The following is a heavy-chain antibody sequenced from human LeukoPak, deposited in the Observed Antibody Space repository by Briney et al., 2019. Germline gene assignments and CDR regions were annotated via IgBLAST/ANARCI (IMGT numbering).Heavy chain of an antibody. CDR2: IKQDGSEK. Sequence: GGSLGLSCAASGFTFSSYWMSWVRQAPGKGLEWVANIKQDGSEKYYVDSVKGRFTISRDNAKNSLYLQMNSLRAEDTAVYYCARGAYSSSWYSQGYYYYYMDVWGKGTTVTVSS. J-gene: IGHJ6*03. D-gene: IGHD6-13*01. V-gene: IGHV3-7*01. CDR3: ARGAYSSSWYSQGYYYYYMDV. CDR1: GFTFSSYW.